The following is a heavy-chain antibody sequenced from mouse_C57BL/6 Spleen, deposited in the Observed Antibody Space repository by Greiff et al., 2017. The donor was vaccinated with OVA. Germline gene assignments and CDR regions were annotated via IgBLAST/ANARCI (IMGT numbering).Heavy chain of an antibody. CDR3: TRRCYGSSDY. D-gene: IGHD1-1*01. CDR1: GYTFTDYE. CDR2: IDPETGGT. V-gene: IGHV1-15*01. J-gene: IGHJ2*01. Sequence: QVQLQQSGAELVRPGASVTLSCKASGYTFTDYEMHWVKQTPVHGLEWIGAIDPETGGTAYNQKFKGKAILTADKSSSTAYMELRSLTSEDSAVYYCTRRCYGSSDYWGQGTTLTVSS.